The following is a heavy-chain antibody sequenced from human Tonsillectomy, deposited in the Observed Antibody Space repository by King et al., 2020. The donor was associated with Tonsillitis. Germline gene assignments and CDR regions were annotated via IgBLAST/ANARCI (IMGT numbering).Heavy chain of an antibody. D-gene: IGHD3-22*01. CDR1: GYSFTSYW. Sequence: QLVQSGAEVKKPGESLRISCEGSGYSFTSYWISWVRQMPGKGLEWMGRIDPSDSHTNYNPSFQGHVTISADKSISTASLQWSSLKASDTAMYYCARLYHDSSGYLYFDYWGQGTLVTVFS. CDR3: ARLYHDSSGYLYFDY. V-gene: IGHV5-10-1*03. CDR2: IDPSDSHT. J-gene: IGHJ4*02.